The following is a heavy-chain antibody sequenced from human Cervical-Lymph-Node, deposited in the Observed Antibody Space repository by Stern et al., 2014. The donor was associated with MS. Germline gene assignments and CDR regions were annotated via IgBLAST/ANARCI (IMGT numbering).Heavy chain of an antibody. J-gene: IGHJ4*02. Sequence: VQLVQSGSEVKKPGSSVKVSCKPSGDTFSSYALSWVRQAPGQGLEWVVGLIPFFGATRYGQKFKGRVTITPEESTGTAFMELTNLTSDDTAVYYCALRRSYYVYWGLGTLISVSS. V-gene: IGHV1-69*01. CDR3: ALRRSYYVY. CDR2: LIPFFGAT. D-gene: IGHD4-11*01. CDR1: GDTFSSYA.